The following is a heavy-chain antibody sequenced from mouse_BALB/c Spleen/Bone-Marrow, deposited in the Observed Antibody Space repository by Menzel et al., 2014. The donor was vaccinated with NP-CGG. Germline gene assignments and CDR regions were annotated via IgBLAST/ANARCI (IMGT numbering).Heavy chain of an antibody. J-gene: IGHJ4*01. CDR2: IDPANGNT. CDR1: GFNIKDTY. CDR3: ARGTPYAMDY. D-gene: IGHD2-14*01. Sequence: EVQLQQSGAELVKPGASVKLSCTASGFNIKDTYMHWVKQRPERGLEWIGRIDPANGNTKYDPKFQGKATITADTSSNTAYLQLSSLISEDTAVYYCARGTPYAMDYWGQGTSVTVSS. V-gene: IGHV14-3*02.